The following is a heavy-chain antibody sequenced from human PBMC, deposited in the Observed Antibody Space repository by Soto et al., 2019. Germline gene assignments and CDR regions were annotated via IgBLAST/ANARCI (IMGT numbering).Heavy chain of an antibody. CDR2: INHSGST. J-gene: IGHJ5*02. Sequence: PSETLSLTCAVYGGSFSGYYWSWIRQPPGKGLEWIGEINHSGSTNYNPSLKSRVTVSVDTSKNQFSLKLSSVTAADTAVYYCARVVVAAKAGGGFDPWGQGTLVTVSS. D-gene: IGHD2-15*01. CDR1: GGSFSGYY. V-gene: IGHV4-34*01. CDR3: ARVVVAAKAGGGFDP.